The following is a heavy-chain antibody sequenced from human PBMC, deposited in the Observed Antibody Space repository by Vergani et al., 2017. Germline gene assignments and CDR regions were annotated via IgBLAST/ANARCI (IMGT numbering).Heavy chain of an antibody. CDR1: GFTFSNAW. V-gene: IGHV3-15*01. D-gene: IGHD3-22*01. J-gene: IGHJ4*02. CDR3: RGNYYDSSGYRDN. CDR2: IKSKTDGGTT. Sequence: VQLVESGGGVVQPGRSLRLSCAASGFTFSNAWMSWVRQAPGKGLEWVGRIKSKTDGGTTDYAAPVKGRFTISRDDSKNTLYLQMNSLKTEDTAVYYCRGNYYDSSGYRDNWGQGTLVTVSS.